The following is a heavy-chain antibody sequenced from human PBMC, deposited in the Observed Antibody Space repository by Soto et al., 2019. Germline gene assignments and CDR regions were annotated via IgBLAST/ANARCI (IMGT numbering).Heavy chain of an antibody. CDR2: IVVGSGNT. D-gene: IGHD3-16*01. V-gene: IGHV1-58*01. CDR3: AADRGVMIIGGGNYYYYYAMDV. CDR1: GFTFSNSA. J-gene: IGHJ6*02. Sequence: SVKVSCKASGFTFSNSAVQWVRQARGQRLEWIGWIVVGSGNTNYAQKVQERVTITRDMSTSTAYMELSSLRSEDTAVYYCAADRGVMIIGGGNYYYYYAMDVWGQGTTVTVSS.